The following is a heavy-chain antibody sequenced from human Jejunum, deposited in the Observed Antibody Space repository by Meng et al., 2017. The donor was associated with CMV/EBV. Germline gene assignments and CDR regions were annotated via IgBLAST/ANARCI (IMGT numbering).Heavy chain of an antibody. CDR1: GLTVSNNY. V-gene: IGHV3-53*01. CDR3: ARETPNTYYWDY. D-gene: IGHD2-21*01. CDR2: IYSGGAT. Sequence: EVQQVESGGGLLQPGGSLRPSCAASGLTVSNNYMSWVRQAPGKGLEWVSVIYSGGATRYADSVKGRFTISRDNSKNTLYLQMNSPRAEDTAVYYCARETPNTYYWDYWGQGTLVTVSS. J-gene: IGHJ4*02.